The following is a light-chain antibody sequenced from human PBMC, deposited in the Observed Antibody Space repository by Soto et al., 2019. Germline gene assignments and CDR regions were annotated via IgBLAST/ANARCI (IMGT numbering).Light chain of an antibody. V-gene: IGKV3-20*01. Sequence: EIVFTQSPGTLSLSPGGRATLSCRASQSVSNNYLAWYQQKPGQAPRLLIYGASNRATGIPDRFSGSGSGTDFTLTISRLEPEDFAVYYCQQYGNSPITFGQGTRLEIK. CDR3: QQYGNSPIT. J-gene: IGKJ5*01. CDR2: GAS. CDR1: QSVSNNY.